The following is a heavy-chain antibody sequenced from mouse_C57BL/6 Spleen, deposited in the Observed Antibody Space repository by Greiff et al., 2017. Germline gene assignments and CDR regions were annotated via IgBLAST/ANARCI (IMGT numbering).Heavy chain of an antibody. Sequence: VQLQESGPGLVAPSQSLSITCPVSGFSLTSYALSWVRQPPGKGLEWLGVIWTGGGTNYNFALKSRLSISTDNSKSQVFLKMNSLQTDDTDRYYCARTSNYVKGAMDYWGQGTSVTVSS. CDR2: IWTGGGT. CDR1: GFSLTSYA. V-gene: IGHV2-9-1*01. CDR3: ARTSNYVKGAMDY. D-gene: IGHD2-5*01. J-gene: IGHJ4*01.